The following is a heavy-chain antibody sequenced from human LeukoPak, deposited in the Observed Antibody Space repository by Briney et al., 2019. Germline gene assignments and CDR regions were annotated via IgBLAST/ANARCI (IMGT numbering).Heavy chain of an antibody. V-gene: IGHV1-18*01. CDR2: ISAYNGNT. D-gene: IGHD3-22*01. Sequence: ASVKVSCKASGYTFTSYGISWVRQAPGQGLEWMGWISAYNGNTNYAQKFQGRVTMTTDTSTSTAYMELRSLRSDDTAVYYCARDWAAKYYYDSSGFSAPGGYWGQGTLVTVSS. CDR3: ARDWAAKYYYDSSGFSAPGGY. CDR1: GYTFTSYG. J-gene: IGHJ4*02.